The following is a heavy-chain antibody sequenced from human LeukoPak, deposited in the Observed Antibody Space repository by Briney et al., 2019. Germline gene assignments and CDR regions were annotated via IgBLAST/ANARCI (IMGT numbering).Heavy chain of an antibody. D-gene: IGHD6-19*01. CDR1: GFTFSSYS. V-gene: IGHV3-21*01. Sequence: GGSLRLSCAASGFTFSSYSMNWVRQAPGKGLEWVSSISSSSSYIYYADSVKGRFTISRDNAKNSLYLQMNSLRAEDTAVYYCARDQGAVAGTSGMDVWGQGTTVTVSS. CDR2: ISSSSSYI. J-gene: IGHJ6*02. CDR3: ARDQGAVAGTSGMDV.